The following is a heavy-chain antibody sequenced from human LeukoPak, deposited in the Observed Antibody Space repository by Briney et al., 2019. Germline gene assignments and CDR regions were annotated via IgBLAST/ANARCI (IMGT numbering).Heavy chain of an antibody. J-gene: IGHJ4*02. V-gene: IGHV3-73*01. D-gene: IGHD4-17*01. CDR3: TRLRGDYERGEGFDY. CDR1: GFTFSGSA. Sequence: GGSLRLSCAASGFTFSGSAMHWVRQASGKGLEWVGRIRSKANSYATAYAASVKGRFTISRDDSKNTAYLQMNSLKSEDTAVYYCTRLRGDYERGEGFDYWGQGTLVTVSS. CDR2: IRSKANSYAT.